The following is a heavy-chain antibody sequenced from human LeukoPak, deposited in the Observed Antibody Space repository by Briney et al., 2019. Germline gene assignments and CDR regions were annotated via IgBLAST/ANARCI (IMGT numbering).Heavy chain of an antibody. CDR3: ARGLSGRTQP. D-gene: IGHD1-26*01. CDR1: GGSISSSSYY. Sequence: SETLSLTCTVSGGSISSSSYYWGWIRQPPGKGLEWIGSIYYSGSTYYNPSLKSRVTISVDTSKDQFSLKLSSVTAADTAVYYCARGLSGRTQPWGQGTLVTVSS. V-gene: IGHV4-39*01. J-gene: IGHJ4*02. CDR2: IYYSGST.